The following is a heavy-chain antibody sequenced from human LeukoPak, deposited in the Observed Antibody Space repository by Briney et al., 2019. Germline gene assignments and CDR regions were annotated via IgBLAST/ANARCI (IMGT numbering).Heavy chain of an antibody. CDR3: ARNYYGSGVLDY. J-gene: IGHJ4*02. Sequence: SETLSLTCTVSGGSISSSSYYWGWIRQPPGKGLEWIGSIYYSGSTYYNPSLKSRVTISVDTSKNQFSLKLSSVTAADMAVYYCARNYYGSGVLDYWGQGTLVTVSS. V-gene: IGHV4-39*07. CDR1: GGSISSSSYY. CDR2: IYYSGST. D-gene: IGHD3-10*01.